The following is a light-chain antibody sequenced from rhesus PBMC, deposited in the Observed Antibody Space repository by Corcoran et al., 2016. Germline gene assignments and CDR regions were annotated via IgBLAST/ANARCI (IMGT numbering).Light chain of an antibody. Sequence: ETVVTQSPATLSLSPGERATLSCRASQSVGSHLAWYQQKPGQAPKLLIYDASSRATGIPNSFRGMWSGTELPLTISSLEPEDVGVYYCQQYNNWNTFGPGTKLDIK. CDR1: QSVGSH. CDR3: QQYNNWNT. J-gene: IGKJ3*01. CDR2: DAS. V-gene: IGKV3-24*04.